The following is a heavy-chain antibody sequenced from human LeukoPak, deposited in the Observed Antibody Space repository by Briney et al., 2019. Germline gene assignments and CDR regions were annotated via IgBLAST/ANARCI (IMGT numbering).Heavy chain of an antibody. D-gene: IGHD3-22*01. V-gene: IGHV3-23*01. CDR3: AKRGVVIRVILVGFHKEAYYFDS. CDR1: GITLSNYG. CDR2: ISDSGGRT. Sequence: GGSLRLSCAVSGITLSNYGMSWVRQAPGKGLEWVAGISDSGGRTNYADSVKGRFTISRDNPKNPLYLQMNSLRAEDTAVYFCAKRGVVIRVILVGFHKEAYYFDSWGQGALVTVSS. J-gene: IGHJ4*02.